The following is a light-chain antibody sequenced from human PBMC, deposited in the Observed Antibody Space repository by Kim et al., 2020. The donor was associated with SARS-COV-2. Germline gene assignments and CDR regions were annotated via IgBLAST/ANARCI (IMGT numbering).Light chain of an antibody. CDR3: QHYGRPAT. CDR2: GAY. J-gene: IGKJ2*01. V-gene: IGKV3-20*01. Sequence: SLSQGDRATLSCRASQSVSSTPLHWYQQKPGQAPRLVIYGAYSRATGIPYRFNGSGSGTDFTLTINTLEPEDYAVYYCQHYGRPATFGQGTKLEI. CDR1: QSVSSTP.